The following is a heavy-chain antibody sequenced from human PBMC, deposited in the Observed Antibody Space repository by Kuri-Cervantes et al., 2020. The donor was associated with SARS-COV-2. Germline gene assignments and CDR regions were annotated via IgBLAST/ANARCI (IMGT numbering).Heavy chain of an antibody. CDR2: ISGSRSCI. CDR1: GFDFDDYG. D-gene: IGHD2-21*01. J-gene: IGHJ6*03. CDR3: ARVAGEGPIYYYYMDV. V-gene: IGHV3-21*01. Sequence: GGSLRLSCEASGFDFDDYGMSWVRQAPGKALEWVSSISGSRSCIYYADSVKGRFTISSDNAKNSLYLQMNSLGGEDTAVYYCARVAGEGPIYYYYMDVWGKGTTVTVSS.